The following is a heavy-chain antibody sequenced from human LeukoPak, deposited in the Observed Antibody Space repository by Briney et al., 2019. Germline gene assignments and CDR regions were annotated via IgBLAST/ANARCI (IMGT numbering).Heavy chain of an antibody. Sequence: ASVKVSCKASGYTFTSYGISWVRQAPGQGLEWMGWISAYNGNTNYAQKLQGRVTMTTDTSTSTAYMELRSLRSDDTAVYYCARDFGIKYSSGWKTYYYYGMDVWGQGTTVTVSS. CDR1: GYTFTSYG. CDR3: ARDFGIKYSSGWKTYYYYGMDV. J-gene: IGHJ6*02. D-gene: IGHD6-19*01. V-gene: IGHV1-18*01. CDR2: ISAYNGNT.